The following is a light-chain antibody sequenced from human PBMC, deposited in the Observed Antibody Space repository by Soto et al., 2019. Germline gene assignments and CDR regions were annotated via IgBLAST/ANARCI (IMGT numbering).Light chain of an antibody. J-gene: IGLJ1*01. CDR2: EVS. V-gene: IGLV2-14*01. Sequence: QSVLTQPASVSGSPGQSITISCTGTSSDVGGYNYVSWYQQYPGRAPKFIIYEVSHRPSGVSNRFSASKSGNTASLTISGLQAEDEADYYCSSYTSSTTLVFGTGKKVTV. CDR1: SSDVGGYNY. CDR3: SSYTSSTTLV.